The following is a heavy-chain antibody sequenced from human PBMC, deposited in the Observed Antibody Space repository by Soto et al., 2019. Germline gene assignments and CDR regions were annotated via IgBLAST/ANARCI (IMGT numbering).Heavy chain of an antibody. Sequence: SETLSLTCTAARPSISSSSYYWGWIRQPPGKGLEWIGSIYYSGSTYYNPSLKSRVTISVDTSKNQFSLKLSSVTAADTAVYYCACIFSGGYGYGFYYYGMDVWGQGTTVT. J-gene: IGHJ6*02. CDR3: ACIFSGGYGYGFYYYGMDV. CDR2: IYYSGST. CDR1: RPSISSSSYY. V-gene: IGHV4-39*01. D-gene: IGHD5-18*01.